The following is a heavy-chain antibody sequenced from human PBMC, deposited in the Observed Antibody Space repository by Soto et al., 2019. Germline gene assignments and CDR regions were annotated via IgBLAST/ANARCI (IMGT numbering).Heavy chain of an antibody. CDR2: IDWDDDK. CDR1: GFSLSTSGMR. CDR3: ALDWNPPY. Sequence: GPALVNPTQTLTLTCTFSGFSLSTSGMRVSWIRQPPGKALEWLARIDWDDDKFYSTSLKTRLTISKDTSKNQAVLTMTNMDPVDTATYYCALDWNPPYWGQGTLVPVSS. V-gene: IGHV2-70*04. J-gene: IGHJ4*02. D-gene: IGHD1-1*01.